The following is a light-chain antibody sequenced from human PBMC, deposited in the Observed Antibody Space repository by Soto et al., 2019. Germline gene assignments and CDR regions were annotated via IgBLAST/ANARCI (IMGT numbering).Light chain of an antibody. CDR2: DVS. CDR1: QNIWNK. J-gene: IGKJ4*01. V-gene: IGKV3-15*01. Sequence: EIVMTQSPATLYVTPGERVTLSCRASQNIWNKLAWYQQRPGQTPRLLMYDVSSRASGIPARFTGSGSQTEFTLTINSLQSEDFAVYYCQHYNDWPLTFGGGTKVDIK. CDR3: QHYNDWPLT.